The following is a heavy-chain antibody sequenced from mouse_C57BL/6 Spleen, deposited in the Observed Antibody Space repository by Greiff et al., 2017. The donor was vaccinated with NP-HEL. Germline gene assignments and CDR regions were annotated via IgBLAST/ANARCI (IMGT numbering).Heavy chain of an antibody. CDR1: GVDFSRYW. CDR3: TGYDGDWYFDV. D-gene: IGHD2-12*01. V-gene: IGHV4-1*01. J-gene: IGHJ1*03. CDR2: INPDSSTI. Sequence: AASGVDFSRYWMSWVRRAPGKGLEWIGEINPDSSTINYAPSLKDKFIISRDNAKNTLYLQMSKVRSEDTALYYCTGYDGDWYFDVWGTGTTVTVSS.